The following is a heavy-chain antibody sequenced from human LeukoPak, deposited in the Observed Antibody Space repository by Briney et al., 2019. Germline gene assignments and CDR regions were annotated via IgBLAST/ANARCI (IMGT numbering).Heavy chain of an antibody. CDR1: GYTFTGYY. J-gene: IGHJ3*02. D-gene: IGHD5-18*01. CDR2: INPNSGGT. CDR3: ARDSARGYSYGYNAFDI. V-gene: IGHV1-2*02. Sequence: ASVKVSCKASGYTFTGYYMHWVRQAPGQGLEWMGWINPNSGGTNYAQKFQGRVTMTRDTSISTAYMELSRLRSDDTAAYFCARDSARGYSYGYNAFDIWGQGTMVTVSS.